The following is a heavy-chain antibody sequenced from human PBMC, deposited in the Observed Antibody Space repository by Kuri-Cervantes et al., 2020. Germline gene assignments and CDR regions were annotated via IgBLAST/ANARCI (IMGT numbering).Heavy chain of an antibody. V-gene: IGHV3-21*01. J-gene: IGHJ4*02. D-gene: IGHD3-16*01. CDR2: ISGAGNGI. CDR1: GFTFSNYA. CDR3: ARLPDLGGSLGY. Sequence: GGSLRLSCAASGFTFSNYAMTWVRRAPGRGLEWVSAISGAGNGIYYADSVKGRFTISRDNAKNSLYLQMNSLRAEDTAVYYCARLPDLGGSLGYWGQGTLVTVSS.